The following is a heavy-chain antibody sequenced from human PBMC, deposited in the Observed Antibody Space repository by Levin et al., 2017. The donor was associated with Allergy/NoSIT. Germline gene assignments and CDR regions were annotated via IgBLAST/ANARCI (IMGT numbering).Heavy chain of an antibody. Sequence: PGGSLRLSCKGSGYSFTSYWISWVRQMPGKGLEWMGRIDPSDSYTNYSPSFQGHVTISADKSISTAYLQWSSLKASDTAMYYCARSLGYCSGGSCYAEYFQHWGQGTLVTVSS. CDR3: ARSLGYCSGGSCYAEYFQH. J-gene: IGHJ1*01. CDR1: GYSFTSYW. V-gene: IGHV5-10-1*01. D-gene: IGHD2-15*01. CDR2: IDPSDSYT.